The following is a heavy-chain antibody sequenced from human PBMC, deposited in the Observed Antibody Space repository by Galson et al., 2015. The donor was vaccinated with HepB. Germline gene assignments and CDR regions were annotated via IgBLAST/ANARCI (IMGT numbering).Heavy chain of an antibody. CDR1: GFTFTSYW. D-gene: IGHD6-19*01. J-gene: IGHJ4*02. CDR3: ARGLAGYSSGWYEY. CDR2: INSDGSST. Sequence: SLRLSCAASGFTFTSYWMHWVRQAPGKVLVWVSRINSDGSSTNYAGSVKGRFTISRDNAKNTLYLQMNSLRAEDTAVYYCARGLAGYSSGWYEYWGQGTLVTVSS. V-gene: IGHV3-74*01.